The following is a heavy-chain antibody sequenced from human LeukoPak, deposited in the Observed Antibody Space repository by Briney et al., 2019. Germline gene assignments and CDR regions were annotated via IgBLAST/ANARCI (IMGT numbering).Heavy chain of an antibody. CDR2: INWNGGST. Sequence: PGGSLRLSCAASGFTFDDYGMSWVRQAPGKGLEWVSGINWNGGSTGYADSVKGRFTISRDNSKNTLYLQMNSLRVEDTAVYYCARRAGAYSHPYDYWGQGTLVTVSS. J-gene: IGHJ4*02. CDR1: GFTFDDYG. CDR3: ARRAGAYSHPYDY. D-gene: IGHD4/OR15-4a*01. V-gene: IGHV3-20*04.